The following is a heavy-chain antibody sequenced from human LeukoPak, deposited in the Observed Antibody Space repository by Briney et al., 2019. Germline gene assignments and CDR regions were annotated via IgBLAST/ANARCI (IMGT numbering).Heavy chain of an antibody. CDR3: ARARGIDLESRGLDY. V-gene: IGHV3-48*03. Sequence: GGPLRLSCAASGFTFSSYEMNWVRQAPGKGLEWVSYISSSGSTIYYADSVKGRFTISRDNAKNSLYLQMNSLRVEDTAVYYCARARGIDLESRGLDYWGQGTLVTVSS. J-gene: IGHJ4*02. D-gene: IGHD3-10*01. CDR2: ISSSGSTI. CDR1: GFTFSSYE.